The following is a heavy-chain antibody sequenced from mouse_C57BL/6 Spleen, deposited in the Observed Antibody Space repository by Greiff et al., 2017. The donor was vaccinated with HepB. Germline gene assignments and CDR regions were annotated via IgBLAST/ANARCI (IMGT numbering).Heavy chain of an antibody. J-gene: IGHJ2*01. CDR3: ANHYDYEEDYFDS. Sequence: EVKLMESGPGLVKPSQSLSLTCSVTGYSITSGYYWNWIRQFPGNKLEWMGYISYDCSNNYNPSLKNRISITRDTSKNQFFLKLNSVTTEDTATSYFANHYDYEEDYFDSWGQGTTLTVSS. V-gene: IGHV3-6*01. CDR2: ISYDCSN. CDR1: GYSITSGYY. D-gene: IGHD2-4*01.